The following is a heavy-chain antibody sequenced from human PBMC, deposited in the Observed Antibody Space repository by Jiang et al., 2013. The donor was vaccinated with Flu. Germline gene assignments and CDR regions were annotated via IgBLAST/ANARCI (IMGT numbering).Heavy chain of an antibody. V-gene: IGHV4-59*01. CDR1: GGSTNTSY. CDR2: VHYSGFT. D-gene: IGHD3-16*01. J-gene: IGHJ3*02. CDR3: ARDRSFGTSWSDAFDI. Sequence: ALLKPSETLSLTCTVSGGSTNTSYWSWIRQPPGRGLEWIGYVHYSGFTSYSPSLKTRLTISIDTSKNQFSLLLKSVTAADTAIYYCARDRSFGTSWSDAFDIWGQGAMVTVSS.